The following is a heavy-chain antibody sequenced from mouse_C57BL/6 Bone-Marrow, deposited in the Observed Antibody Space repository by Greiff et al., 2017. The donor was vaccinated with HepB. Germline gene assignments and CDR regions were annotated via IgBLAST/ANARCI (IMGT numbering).Heavy chain of an antibody. J-gene: IGHJ1*03. V-gene: IGHV7-1*01. CDR1: GFTFSDFY. CDR2: SRNKANDYTT. CDR3: ARDAGVYGSSYWYFDV. Sequence: EVKLVESGGGLVQSGRSLRLSCATSGFTFSDFYMEWVRQAPGKGLEWIAASRNKANDYTTEYSASVKGRFIVSRDTSQSILYLQMNALRAEDTAIYYCARDAGVYGSSYWYFDVWGTGTTVTVSS. D-gene: IGHD1-1*01.